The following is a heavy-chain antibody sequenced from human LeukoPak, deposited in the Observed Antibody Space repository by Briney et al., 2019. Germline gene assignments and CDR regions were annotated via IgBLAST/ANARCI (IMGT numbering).Heavy chain of an antibody. CDR3: ARVVPGTGFFY. CDR2: IYSGGST. D-gene: IGHD2-8*02. CDR1: GFTVSSNY. J-gene: IGHJ4*02. Sequence: PGGSLRLSCAASGFTVSSNYMSWVRQAPGKGLEWVSVIYSGGSTYYADSVKGRFTISRDNSKNTLYLQMNSLRAEDTAVYYCARVVPGTGFFYWGQGTLVTVSS. V-gene: IGHV3-66*02.